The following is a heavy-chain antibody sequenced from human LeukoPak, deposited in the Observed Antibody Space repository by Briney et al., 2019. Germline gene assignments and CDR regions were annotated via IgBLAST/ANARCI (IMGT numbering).Heavy chain of an antibody. D-gene: IGHD2-21*02. V-gene: IGHV3-7*05. CDR3: ARARSVVTAYDAFDV. CDR1: GFTFSNYC. Sequence: PGGSLRLSCAVSGFTFSNYCTSWVRQAPGKGLEWVANIKPDGSDKNYVDSVKGRFTVSRDNAKNSLYLEMNSLRGEDTAVYFCARARSVVTAYDAFDVWGPGTMVTVSS. J-gene: IGHJ3*01. CDR2: IKPDGSDK.